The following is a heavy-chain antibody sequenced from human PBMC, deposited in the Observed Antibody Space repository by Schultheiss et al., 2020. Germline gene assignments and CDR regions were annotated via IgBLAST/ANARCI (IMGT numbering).Heavy chain of an antibody. Sequence: SVKVYFKASGGTFSSYAISWVRQAPGQGLEWMGGIIPIFGTTNYAQKFQGRVTITADESTSTAYMELRSLRSDDTAVYYCARLGYRFYYGMDVWGQGTTVTVSS. J-gene: IGHJ6*02. CDR3: ARLGYRFYYGMDV. CDR1: GGTFSSYA. CDR2: IIPIFGTT. D-gene: IGHD5-24*01. V-gene: IGHV1-69*13.